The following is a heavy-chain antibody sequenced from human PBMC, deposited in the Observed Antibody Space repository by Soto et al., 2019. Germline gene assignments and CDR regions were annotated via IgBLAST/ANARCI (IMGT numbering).Heavy chain of an antibody. Sequence: GGSLRLSCAASGFTFSSYGMHRVRQAPGKGLEWAGVIAYAGSNKYYADSVKGRFTISRDNSKNTLYLQMNSLGAEDTAVYYCAKDRSREPDAFDIWSQGTMVTV. CDR3: AKDRSREPDAFDI. CDR1: GFTFSSYG. J-gene: IGHJ3*02. CDR2: IAYAGSNK. D-gene: IGHD1-26*01. V-gene: IGHV3-30*18.